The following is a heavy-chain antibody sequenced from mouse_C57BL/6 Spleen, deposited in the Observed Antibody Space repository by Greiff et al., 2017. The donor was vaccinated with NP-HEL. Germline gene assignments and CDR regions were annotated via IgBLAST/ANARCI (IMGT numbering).Heavy chain of an antibody. CDR1: GYTFTDYN. CDR3: ARYYYGGFDY. D-gene: IGHD1-1*01. Sequence: EVMLVESGPELVKPGASVKIPCKASGYTFTDYNMDWVKQSHGKSLEWIGDINPNNGGTIYNQKFKGKATLTVDKSSSTAYMELRSLTSEDTAVYYCARYYYGGFDYWGQGTTLTVSS. J-gene: IGHJ2*01. CDR2: INPNNGGT. V-gene: IGHV1-18*01.